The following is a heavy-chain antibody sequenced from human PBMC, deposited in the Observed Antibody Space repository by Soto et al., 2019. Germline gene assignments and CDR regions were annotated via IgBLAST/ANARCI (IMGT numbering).Heavy chain of an antibody. CDR1: GFTFSDHY. CDR3: ARGAKTTGAFDI. D-gene: IGHD1-1*01. Sequence: QVQLVESGGGLVKPGESLRLPCAVSGFTFSDHYMTWIRQPPGKGLEWVAYISSRGRTRYYADSVKGRFTISRDNAKNSLYLQMNSLRAEDTAVYYCARGAKTTGAFDIWGQGTIVTVSS. CDR2: ISSRGRTR. J-gene: IGHJ3*02. V-gene: IGHV3-11*01.